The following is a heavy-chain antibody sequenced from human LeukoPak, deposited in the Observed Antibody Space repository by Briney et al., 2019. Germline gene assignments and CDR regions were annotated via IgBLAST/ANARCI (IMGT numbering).Heavy chain of an antibody. J-gene: IGHJ4*02. D-gene: IGHD5-18*01. CDR2: INPNSGGT. CDR3: ARVDTAMVAGGGDY. V-gene: IGHV1-2*02. CDR1: GYTFTGYY. Sequence: ASVKVSCKASGYTFTGYYMHWVRQAPGQGLEWMGWINPNSGGTNYAQKFQGRVTMARDTSISTAYMELSRLRSDDTAVYYCARVDTAMVAGGGDYWGQGTLVTVSS.